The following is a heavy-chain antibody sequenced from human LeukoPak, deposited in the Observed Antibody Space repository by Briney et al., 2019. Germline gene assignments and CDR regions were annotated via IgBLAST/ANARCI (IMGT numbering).Heavy chain of an antibody. J-gene: IGHJ6*02. CDR1: GFTFGSYS. D-gene: IGHD2-15*01. CDR3: ARDPPRLTSGYYYGMDV. Sequence: GGSLRLSCAASGFTFGSYSMSWVRQAPGKGLEWVSSISSSSSYIYYADSVKGRFTISRDNAKNSLYLQMNSLRAEDTAVYYCARDPPRLTSGYYYGMDVWGQGTTVTASS. V-gene: IGHV3-21*01. CDR2: ISSSSSYI.